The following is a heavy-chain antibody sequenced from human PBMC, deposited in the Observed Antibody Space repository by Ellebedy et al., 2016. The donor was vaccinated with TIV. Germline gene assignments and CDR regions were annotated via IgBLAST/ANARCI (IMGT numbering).Heavy chain of an antibody. CDR2: ISGSGGST. Sequence: GGSLRLSXAASGFTFSSYAMSWVRQAPGKGLEWVSAISGSGGSTYYADSVKGRFTISRDNSKNTLYLQMNSLRAEDTAVYYCAKDLRYYDSSGYVSTWAHSYFDYWGQGTLVTVSS. CDR1: GFTFSSYA. D-gene: IGHD3-22*01. V-gene: IGHV3-23*01. J-gene: IGHJ4*02. CDR3: AKDLRYYDSSGYVSTWAHSYFDY.